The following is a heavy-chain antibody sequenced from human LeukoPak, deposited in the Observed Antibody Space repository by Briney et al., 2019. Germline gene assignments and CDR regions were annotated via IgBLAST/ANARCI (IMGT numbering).Heavy chain of an antibody. CDR2: ISSASSTK. Sequence: GGSLRLSCVASGFTFISYGMNWVRQAPEKGLEWVAYISSASSTKYYADSVKGRFSISRDDAKNSLFLQMNSLRAEDTAVYYCARDFLYYFDSSGSDYFDYWGEGTLVTVSS. CDR1: GFTFISYG. D-gene: IGHD3-22*01. J-gene: IGHJ4*02. CDR3: ARDFLYYFDSSGSDYFDY. V-gene: IGHV3-48*04.